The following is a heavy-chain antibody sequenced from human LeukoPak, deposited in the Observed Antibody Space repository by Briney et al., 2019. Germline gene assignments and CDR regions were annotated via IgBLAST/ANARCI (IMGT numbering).Heavy chain of an antibody. Sequence: PSETLSLTCTVSGGSISSSSYYWGWIRQPPGKGLEWIGSIYYSWSTYYNPSLKSRVTISVDTSKNQFSLKLSSVTAADTAVYYCARQISGWYRFDYWGQGTLVTVSS. CDR1: GGSISSSSYY. V-gene: IGHV4-39*01. J-gene: IGHJ4*02. CDR2: IYYSWST. CDR3: ARQISGWYRFDY. D-gene: IGHD6-19*01.